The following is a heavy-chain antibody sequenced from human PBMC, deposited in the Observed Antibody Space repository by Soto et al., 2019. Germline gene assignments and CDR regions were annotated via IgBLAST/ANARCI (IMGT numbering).Heavy chain of an antibody. V-gene: IGHV1-8*01. CDR2: MNPNSVNT. CDR1: GYTFTSYD. J-gene: IGHJ4*02. CDR3: ARVRYGDYGLDY. Sequence: QVQLVQSGAEVKKPGASVQVSCKASGYTFTSYDINWVRQATGQGLEWMGWMNPNSVNTGYAQKFQGRVTMTRNTAISTAFMELSSLRSEDTAVYSCARVRYGDYGLDYWGQGTLVTVSS. D-gene: IGHD4-17*01.